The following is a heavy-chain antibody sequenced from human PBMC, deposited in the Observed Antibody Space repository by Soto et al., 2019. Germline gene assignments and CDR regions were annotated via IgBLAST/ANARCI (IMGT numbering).Heavy chain of an antibody. V-gene: IGHV4-34*01. J-gene: IGHJ3*02. D-gene: IGHD6-13*01. CDR1: GGSFSGYY. CDR3: AREVIRAADSDALDI. Sequence: SETLSLTCAVYGGSFSGYYWSWIRQPPGKGLEWMGEINHSGSTNYNPSLKSRVTISVDTSKNQFSLKLSSVTAADTAVYYCAREVIRAADSDALDIWGQGTMVTVSS. CDR2: INHSGST.